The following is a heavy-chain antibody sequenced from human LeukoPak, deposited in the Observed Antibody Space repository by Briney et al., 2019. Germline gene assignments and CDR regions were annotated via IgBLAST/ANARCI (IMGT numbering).Heavy chain of an antibody. CDR1: GGSLRGYY. V-gene: IGHV4-34*01. Sequence: PSETLSLTCAVYGGSLRGYYWGWFRQPPGKGLEWIGEMHYTGATNYSPSLKSRVTISAGTSKNQFSLKVNSVTAADTAVYYCARAVTVYYYFDLWGRGTLATVSS. J-gene: IGHJ2*01. D-gene: IGHD1-20*01. CDR3: ARAVTVYYYFDL. CDR2: MHYTGAT.